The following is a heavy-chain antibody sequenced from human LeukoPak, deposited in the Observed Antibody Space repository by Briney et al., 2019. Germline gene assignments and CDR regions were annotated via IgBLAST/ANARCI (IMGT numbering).Heavy chain of an antibody. V-gene: IGHV1-2*02. CDR1: GYTFTGYY. J-gene: IGHJ5*02. D-gene: IGHD4-11*01. CDR3: AREGYSNYVANWFEP. Sequence: ASVKVSCKASGYTFTGYYMHWVRPAPGQRLEWMGWINPNSGGTNYAKNIQGRVTMTRDTSISTAYMELSRLRSDDTAVYYCAREGYSNYVANWFEPWGQGTLVTVSS. CDR2: INPNSGGT.